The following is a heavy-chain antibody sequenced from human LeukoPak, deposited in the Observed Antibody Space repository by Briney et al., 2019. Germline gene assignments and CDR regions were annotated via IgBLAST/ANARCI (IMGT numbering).Heavy chain of an antibody. V-gene: IGHV3-66*01. CDR3: AKCGIPLAAVYFDS. J-gene: IGHJ4*02. D-gene: IGHD3-3*02. CDR1: GFTVSSSY. Sequence: QTGGSLRLSCAASGFTVSSSYISWVRQAPGKGLEWLSVVYSGGNTYYADSVRGRLTISRDNSKNTVYLQMNSLRAEDTAVYYCAKCGIPLAAVYFDSWGQGTLVTVSS. CDR2: VYSGGNT.